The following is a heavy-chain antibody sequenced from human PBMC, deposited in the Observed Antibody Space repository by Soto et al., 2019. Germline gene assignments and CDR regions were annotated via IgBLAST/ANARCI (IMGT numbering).Heavy chain of an antibody. CDR2: ISGSLGSA. Sequence: PXGCLRLSCAVCGFSFNDYAMSWVRQAPGKGLEWVSTISGSLGSAYYAASVEGRFTISGDNSNNTLYLQMNSLRVEDTATYYCAQDSRITGSGLLIHAFDIWGHGTMVTVSS. J-gene: IGHJ3*02. V-gene: IGHV3-23*01. D-gene: IGHD1-1*01. CDR3: AQDSRITGSGLLIHAFDI. CDR1: GFSFNDYA.